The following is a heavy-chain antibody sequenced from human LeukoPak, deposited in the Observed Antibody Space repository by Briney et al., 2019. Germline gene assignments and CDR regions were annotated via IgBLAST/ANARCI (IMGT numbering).Heavy chain of an antibody. V-gene: IGHV4-34*01. D-gene: IGHD3-3*01. Sequence: SETLSLTCAVSGGSFSGYYWTWIRQPPVKGLEWIGEINHSGSANYSPSLSSRVTISVDTSKNQFSLKLSSVAAADTAVYYCARVRVASKLRFLEWLSQVIDYWGQGALVTVSS. CDR1: GGSFSGYY. J-gene: IGHJ4*02. CDR3: ARVRVASKLRFLEWLSQVIDY. CDR2: INHSGSA.